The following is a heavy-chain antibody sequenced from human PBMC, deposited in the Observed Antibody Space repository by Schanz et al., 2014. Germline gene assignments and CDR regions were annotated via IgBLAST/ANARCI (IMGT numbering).Heavy chain of an antibody. Sequence: QVPLVQSGAEVKNPGASVKVSCKASGYTFTFTTYGISWVRQVPGQGLEWMGWINTYNGNTNYAQKFQGKVTMTTDTSTTTAHMELRGLRSDDTAVYYCARGKHELVGFDHWGQGTLVTVSS. CDR2: INTYNGNT. V-gene: IGHV1-18*01. CDR3: ARGKHELVGFDH. J-gene: IGHJ4*02. CDR1: GYTFTFTTYG. D-gene: IGHD1-26*01.